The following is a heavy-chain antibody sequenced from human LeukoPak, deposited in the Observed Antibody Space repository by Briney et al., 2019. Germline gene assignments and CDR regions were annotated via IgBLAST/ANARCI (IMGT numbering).Heavy chain of an antibody. V-gene: IGHV4-39*07. CDR2: IYYSGST. J-gene: IGHJ3*02. CDR3: ARGPDGYYDFWSGYFHGHNAFDI. D-gene: IGHD3-3*01. CDR1: GGSISSSSYY. Sequence: PSETLSLTCTVSGGSISSSSYYWGWIRQPPGKGLEWIGNIYYSGSTYYSSSLKSRVTISVDTSKNQFSLKLSSVTAADTAVYYCARGPDGYYDFWSGYFHGHNAFDIWGQGTMVTVSS.